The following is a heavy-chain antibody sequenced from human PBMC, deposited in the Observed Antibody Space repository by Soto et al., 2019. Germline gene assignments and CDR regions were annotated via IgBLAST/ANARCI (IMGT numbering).Heavy chain of an antibody. V-gene: IGHV4-39*01. D-gene: IGHD3-10*01. CDR2: ISYSGST. CDR3: SRRYSFGSGKYGVDV. CDR1: GSTICSRKNY. J-gene: IGHJ6*02. Sequence: SSSLDFTCPFSGSTICSRKNYWGRLRPPPGKGLEWIGTISYSGSTYYNPSLNGRVIISADTSKNQFSLKLSSLTAADTAVYYCSRRYSFGSGKYGVDVWGQGTTVTVSS.